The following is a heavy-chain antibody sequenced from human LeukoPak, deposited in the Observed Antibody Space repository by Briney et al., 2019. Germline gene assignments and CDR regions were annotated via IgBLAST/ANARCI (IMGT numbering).Heavy chain of an antibody. CDR1: GFTFSDAW. Sequence: GGSLRLSCAASGFTFSDAWMSWVRQAPGKGLEWVGRIKSKTDGGTTDYAAPVKGRFTISRDSAKNSLYLQMNSLRAEDTALYYCARDRRGSGSPYSPFDYWGQGTLVTVSS. V-gene: IGHV3-15*01. J-gene: IGHJ4*02. D-gene: IGHD3-10*01. CDR3: ARDRRGSGSPYSPFDY. CDR2: IKSKTDGGTT.